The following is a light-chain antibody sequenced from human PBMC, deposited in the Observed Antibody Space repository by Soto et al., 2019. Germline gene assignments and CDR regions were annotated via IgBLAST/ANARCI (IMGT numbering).Light chain of an antibody. CDR1: YSNIGSHT. CDR3: ASWDATLNGVF. CDR2: DNH. J-gene: IGLJ2*01. V-gene: IGLV1-44*01. Sequence: QSVLTQPPSASGTPGQRVTISCSGSYSNIGSHTVNWYQLLPGSAPKLLIYDNHDRPSGVPDRFSGSKTGTSASLAISGLQSGDEADYYCASWDATLNGVFFGGRTKVTVL.